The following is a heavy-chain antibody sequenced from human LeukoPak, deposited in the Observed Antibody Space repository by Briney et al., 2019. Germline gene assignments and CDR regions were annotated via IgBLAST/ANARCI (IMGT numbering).Heavy chain of an antibody. Sequence: PSETLSLTCAVYGGSFSGYYWSWIRQPPGKGLEWIGEINHSGSTNYNPSLKSRVTISVDTPKNQFSLKLSSVTAADTAVYYCARILRGYSYGLQKKYYYYYYMDVRGKGTTVTVSS. CDR2: INHSGST. CDR3: ARILRGYSYGLQKKYYYYYYMDV. J-gene: IGHJ6*03. V-gene: IGHV4-34*01. CDR1: GGSFSGYY. D-gene: IGHD5-18*01.